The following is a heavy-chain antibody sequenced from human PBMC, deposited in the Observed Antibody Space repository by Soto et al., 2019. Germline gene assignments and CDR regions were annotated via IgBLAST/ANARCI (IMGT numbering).Heavy chain of an antibody. Sequence: ASVKVSCKTSGYTFSMHAIHWVRQAPGQGLEWMGWINAGNGDTKYSENFQDRVAITRDAYASAAYMEVRSLRSEDTAIYYCARDEGGWNSIEGGFVKFILDYWGQGSVVTVSS. CDR2: INAGNGDT. J-gene: IGHJ4*02. CDR1: GYTFSMHA. V-gene: IGHV1-3*01. CDR3: ARDEGGWNSIEGGFVKFILDY. D-gene: IGHD1-7*01.